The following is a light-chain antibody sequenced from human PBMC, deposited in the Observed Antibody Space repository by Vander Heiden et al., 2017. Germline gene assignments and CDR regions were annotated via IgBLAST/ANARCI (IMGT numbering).Light chain of an antibody. Sequence: EIVMTPSPATLYVSPGERATLSCRASQSVSSNLAWYQQKPGQAPRLLIYDASTRATGIPARFSASGSGTEFTLTISSLQSEDFAVYYCQQYNPGLYTFGQGTKLEIK. J-gene: IGKJ2*01. CDR2: DAS. CDR3: QQYNPGLYT. V-gene: IGKV3-15*01. CDR1: QSVSSN.